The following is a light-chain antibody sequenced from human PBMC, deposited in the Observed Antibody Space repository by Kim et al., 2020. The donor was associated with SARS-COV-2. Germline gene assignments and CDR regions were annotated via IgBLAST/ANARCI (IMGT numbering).Light chain of an antibody. CDR3: QAWDSSTFYV. CDR1: KLGDKY. J-gene: IGLJ1*01. CDR2: EDN. Sequence: VSPGQTARITCSGDKLGDKYTGWYQQKPGQSPLLVMYEDNKRPSGIPERFSGSNSGNTATLTISGTQAVDEADYYCQAWDSSTFYVFGTGTKVTVL. V-gene: IGLV3-1*01.